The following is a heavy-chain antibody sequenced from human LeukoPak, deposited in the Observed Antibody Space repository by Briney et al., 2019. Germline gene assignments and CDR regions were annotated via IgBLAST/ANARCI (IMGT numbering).Heavy chain of an antibody. CDR3: AKPPTGGSWYPNWFDP. J-gene: IGHJ5*02. V-gene: IGHV3-74*01. CDR2: INSDGSST. Sequence: GGSLRLSCAASGFTFSSYWMHWVRQAPGRGLVWVSRINSDGSSTYYADSVKGRFTISRDNSKNTLYLQMNSLRAEDTAVYYCAKPPTGGSWYPNWFDPWGQGTLVTVSS. D-gene: IGHD6-13*01. CDR1: GFTFSSYW.